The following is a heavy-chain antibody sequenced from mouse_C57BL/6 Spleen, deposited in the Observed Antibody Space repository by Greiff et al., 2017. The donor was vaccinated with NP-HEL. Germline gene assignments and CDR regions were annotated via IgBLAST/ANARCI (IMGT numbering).Heavy chain of an antibody. CDR3: NPYYGSSHWYFDV. D-gene: IGHD1-1*01. Sequence: QVQLQQSGAELVRPGASVTLSCKASGYTFTDYEMHWVKQTPVHGLEWIGAIDPETGGTAYNQKFKGKAILTADKSSSTAYMELRSLTSEDSAVYYCNPYYGSSHWYFDVWGTGTTVTVSS. CDR2: IDPETGGT. V-gene: IGHV1-15*01. J-gene: IGHJ1*03. CDR1: GYTFTDYE.